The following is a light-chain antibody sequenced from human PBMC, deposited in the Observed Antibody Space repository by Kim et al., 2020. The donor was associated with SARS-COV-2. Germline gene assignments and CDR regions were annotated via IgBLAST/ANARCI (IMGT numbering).Light chain of an antibody. V-gene: IGKV3-11*01. Sequence: SPGEGPTLSCRASQSVSSSNLACYQQKPGQAPRLLIYDASKRATDVAARFSGSGSGTDFTLTISRIEPEDFAVYYCQLRSNWPPYTFGQGTKLEI. CDR1: QSVSSSN. CDR3: QLRSNWPPYT. CDR2: DAS. J-gene: IGKJ2*01.